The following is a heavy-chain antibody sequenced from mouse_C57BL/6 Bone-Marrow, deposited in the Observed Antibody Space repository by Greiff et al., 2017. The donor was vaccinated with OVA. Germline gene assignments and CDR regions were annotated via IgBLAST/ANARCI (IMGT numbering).Heavy chain of an antibody. J-gene: IGHJ2*01. D-gene: IGHD1-1*01. CDR2: INPSSGYT. CDR1: GYTFTSYW. V-gene: IGHV1-7*01. CDR3: ARVSPLYYYGSSYGY. Sequence: QVQLKQSGAELAKPGASVKLSCKASGYTFTSYWMHWVKQRPGQGLEWIGYINPSSGYTKYNQKFKDKATLTADKSSSTAYMQLSSLTYEDSAVYYFARVSPLYYYGSSYGYWGQGTTLTVSS.